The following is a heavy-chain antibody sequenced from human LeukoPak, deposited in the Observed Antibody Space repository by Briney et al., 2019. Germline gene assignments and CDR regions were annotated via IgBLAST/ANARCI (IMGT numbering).Heavy chain of an antibody. V-gene: IGHV4-59*08. CDR3: ARLLGSSLFDY. Sequence: NPSETLSLTCTVSGGSISSYYWSWIRQPPGKGLEWIGYIYYSGRTNYNPSLKSRVTISVDTSKNQFSLKLSSVTAADTAVYYCARLLGSSLFDYWGQGTLVTVSS. J-gene: IGHJ4*02. CDR2: IYYSGRT. D-gene: IGHD3-16*01. CDR1: GGSISSYY.